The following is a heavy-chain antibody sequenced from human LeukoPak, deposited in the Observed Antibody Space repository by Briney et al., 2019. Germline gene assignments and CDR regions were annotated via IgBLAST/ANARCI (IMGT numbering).Heavy chain of an antibody. D-gene: IGHD3-10*01. Sequence: ASVKVSCKASGYTFTSYDINWVRQATGQGLEWMGWMNPNSGNTGYAQKFQGRVTMTRNTSISTAYMELSSLRSEDTAVYYCATDSGLVRGVMYWGQGTLVTVSS. CDR1: GYTFTSYD. J-gene: IGHJ4*02. CDR2: MNPNSGNT. V-gene: IGHV1-8*01. CDR3: ATDSGLVRGVMY.